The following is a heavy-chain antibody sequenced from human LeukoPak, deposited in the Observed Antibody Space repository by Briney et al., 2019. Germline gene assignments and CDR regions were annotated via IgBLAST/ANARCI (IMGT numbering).Heavy chain of an antibody. D-gene: IGHD3-9*01. CDR2: IYYNGST. V-gene: IGHV4-59*01. Sequence: SETLSLTCTVSGGSIRRYYWSWIRQSPGKGLEWIGEIYYNGSTDYNPSLKSRVTMSVDTSKNQLSLKLKSVTAADTAVYFCARGRYFDWLLKVDMGGGYSFDMWGQGTMVTVSS. CDR3: ARGRYFDWLLKVDMGGGYSFDM. CDR1: GGSIRRYY. J-gene: IGHJ3*02.